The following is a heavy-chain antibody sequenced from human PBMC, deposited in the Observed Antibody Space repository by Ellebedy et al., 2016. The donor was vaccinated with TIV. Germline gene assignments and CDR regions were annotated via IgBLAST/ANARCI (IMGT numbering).Heavy chain of an antibody. J-gene: IGHJ6*02. CDR2: INHSGST. Sequence: MPSETLSLTCAVSDGSFSSFSWTWIRQSPGMGLEWIGEINHSGSTNYNASLKSRVTVLVDTAKGQFSLKLSSVTAADTAVYFCARGLNYYASGKVVPYYSYGLDVWGQGTTVTVSS. V-gene: IGHV4-34*01. D-gene: IGHD3-10*01. CDR1: DGSFSSFS. CDR3: ARGLNYYASGKVVPYYSYGLDV.